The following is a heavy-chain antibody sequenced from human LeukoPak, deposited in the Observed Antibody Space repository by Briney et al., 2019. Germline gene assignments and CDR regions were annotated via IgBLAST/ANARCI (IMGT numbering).Heavy chain of an antibody. CDR1: GFTFGSYG. CDR3: ARTVYDFWSGYSPIEP. CDR2: IRYDGSNK. Sequence: PGGSLRLSCAASGFTFGSYGMHWVRQAPGKGPEWVAFIRYDGSNKYCADSVKGRFTISRDNSKNTLYLQMNSLRPEDTAVYYCARTVYDFWSGYSPIEPWGQGTLVTVSS. J-gene: IGHJ5*02. D-gene: IGHD3-3*01. V-gene: IGHV3-30*02.